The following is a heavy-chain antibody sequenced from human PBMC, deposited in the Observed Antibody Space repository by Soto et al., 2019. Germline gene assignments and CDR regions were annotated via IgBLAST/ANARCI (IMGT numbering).Heavy chain of an antibody. CDR2: ISGSGGRS. J-gene: IGHJ4*02. CDR3: AKAYFVWSSEQPYHFDY. V-gene: IGHV3-23*01. D-gene: IGHD3-16*01. Sequence: GGSLRLSCAASGFTFSNYAMTWVRQGPGKGLEWVSGISGSGGRSYYADSVKGRFTISRDNSKSTLYLQMNSLRAEDTAVYYCAKAYFVWSSEQPYHFDYWGQGTLVTVPS. CDR1: GFTFSNYA.